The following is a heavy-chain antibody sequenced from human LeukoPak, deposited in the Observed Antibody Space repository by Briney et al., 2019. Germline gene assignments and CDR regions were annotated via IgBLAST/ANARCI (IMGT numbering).Heavy chain of an antibody. D-gene: IGHD3-22*01. V-gene: IGHV3-23*01. CDR2: ISGSADNT. J-gene: IGHJ4*02. CDR1: RSTFSSYS. Sequence: GGSLRLSCAASRSTFSSYSMSWVRQAPGKGLEWVSAISGSADNTYYADSVMGRFTISRDNSKNTLYLQMNSLRAEDTAVYYCAKDLAYYDSSGYFSPDYWGQGTLVTVSS. CDR3: AKDLAYYDSSGYFSPDY.